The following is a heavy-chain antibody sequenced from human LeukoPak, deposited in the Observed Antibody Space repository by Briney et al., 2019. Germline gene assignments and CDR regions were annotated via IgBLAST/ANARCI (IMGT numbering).Heavy chain of an antibody. D-gene: IGHD3-16*01. Sequence: IPSETLSLTCTVSGGSISSSSYYWGWIRQPPRKVLEWIGSICYSGSTYYNPSLKSRVTISVDTSKNQFSLKLSSVTAADTAVYYCARHGGGFDPWGQGTLVTVSS. V-gene: IGHV4-39*01. CDR1: GGSISSSSYY. J-gene: IGHJ5*02. CDR2: ICYSGST. CDR3: ARHGGGFDP.